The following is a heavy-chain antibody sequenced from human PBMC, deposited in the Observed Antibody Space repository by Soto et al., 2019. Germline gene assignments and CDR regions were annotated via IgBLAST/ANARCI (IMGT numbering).Heavy chain of an antibody. CDR1: GFNVRANY. D-gene: IGHD5-12*01. CDR3: HGYGY. V-gene: IGHV3-53*01. Sequence: EVQLVESGGGLIQPGGSLRLSCAVSGFNVRANYMSWVRQAPGKGLEWVSVIYSGGTTYYADSVKGRFIISRDISKNTLCLQMNILRAEDTAVYYCHGYGYWGQGTLVTVSS. J-gene: IGHJ4*02. CDR2: IYSGGTT.